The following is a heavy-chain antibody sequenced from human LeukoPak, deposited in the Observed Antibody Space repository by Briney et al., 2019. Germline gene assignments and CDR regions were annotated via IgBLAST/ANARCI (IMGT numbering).Heavy chain of an antibody. CDR2: IYYSGST. V-gene: IGHV4-39*01. J-gene: IGHJ4*02. CDR1: GGSISSSSYY. Sequence: SETLSLTCTVSGGSISSSSYYWGWIRQPPGKGLEWIGSIYYSGSTYYNPSLKSRVTISVDTSKNQFSLKLSSVTAADTAVYYCARHLRGSGELPLFDYWGQGTLVTVSS. CDR3: ARHLRGSGELPLFDY. D-gene: IGHD1-26*01.